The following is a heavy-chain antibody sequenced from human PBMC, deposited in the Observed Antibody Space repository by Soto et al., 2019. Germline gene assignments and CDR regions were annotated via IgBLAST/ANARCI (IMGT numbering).Heavy chain of an antibody. CDR1: GFTFSSYG. J-gene: IGHJ3*02. CDR2: ISYDGSNK. D-gene: IGHD2-8*02. Sequence: GGSLRPSCAASGFTFSSYGMHWVRQAPGKGLEWVAIISYDGSNKYYADSVKGRFTISRDNSKNTLYLQMNSLRAEDTAVYYCAKVLPVMYAIYAFDIWGQGTMVTVSS. CDR3: AKVLPVMYAIYAFDI. V-gene: IGHV3-30*18.